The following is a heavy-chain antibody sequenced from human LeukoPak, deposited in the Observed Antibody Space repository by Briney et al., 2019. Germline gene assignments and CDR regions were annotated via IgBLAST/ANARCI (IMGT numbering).Heavy chain of an antibody. J-gene: IGHJ5*02. Sequence: SQTLSLTCAISGDSVSSNSAAWNWIRQSPSRGLEWLGRTYYGSKWYNDYAVSVKSRITINPDTSKNQFSLQLNSVTPEDTAVYYCARDAPPSRIAGATSWFDPWGQGTLVTVSS. CDR1: GDSVSSNSAA. CDR2: TYYGSKWYN. V-gene: IGHV6-1*01. D-gene: IGHD1-26*01. CDR3: ARDAPPSRIAGATSWFDP.